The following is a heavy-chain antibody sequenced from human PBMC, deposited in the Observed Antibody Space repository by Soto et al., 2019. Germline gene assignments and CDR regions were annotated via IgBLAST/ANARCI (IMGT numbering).Heavy chain of an antibody. J-gene: IGHJ4*02. CDR1: GFTFSNYG. CDR3: ACGRSSELVYFDY. Sequence: QVQLVESGGAVVQPGRSLRLSCAASGFTFSNYGMHWVRQAPGKGLDWVAVIWYDGSNKYYADTVKGRFTISRDNSKNTLYLQMNSLRSEDTAVYYCACGRSSELVYFDYWGQGTLVTVSS. V-gene: IGHV3-33*01. CDR2: IWYDGSNK. D-gene: IGHD2-15*01.